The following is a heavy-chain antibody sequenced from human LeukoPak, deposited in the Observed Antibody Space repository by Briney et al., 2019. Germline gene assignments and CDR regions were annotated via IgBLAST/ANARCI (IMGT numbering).Heavy chain of an antibody. V-gene: IGHV3-48*04. Sequence: GGSLRLSCAASGFTFSSYGMHWVRQAPGKGLEWVSYISSSSSTIYYADSVKGRFTISRDNAKNSLYLQMNSLRAEDTAVYYCAKAIKGNDAFDIWGQGTMVTVSS. CDR3: AKAIKGNDAFDI. CDR1: GFTFSSYG. CDR2: ISSSSSTI. J-gene: IGHJ3*02. D-gene: IGHD3-9*01.